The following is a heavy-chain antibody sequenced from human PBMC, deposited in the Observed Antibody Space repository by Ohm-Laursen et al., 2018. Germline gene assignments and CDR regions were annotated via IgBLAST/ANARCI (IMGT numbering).Heavy chain of an antibody. CDR1: GGSISSYY. CDR2: IHNSGST. CDR3: ARRANSAFPYYLDY. D-gene: IGHD1-26*01. V-gene: IGHV4-59*08. Sequence: SDTLSLTCTVSGGSISSYYWSWVRQPPGKGLEWIGYIHNSGSTNYNPSLESRVTIATDTSKNQLSLKLSSVTAADTAVYYCARRANSAFPYYLDYWGQGTLVTVSS. J-gene: IGHJ4*02.